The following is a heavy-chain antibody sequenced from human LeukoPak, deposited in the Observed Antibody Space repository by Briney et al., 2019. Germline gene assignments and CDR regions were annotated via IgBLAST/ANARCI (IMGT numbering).Heavy chain of an antibody. J-gene: IGHJ3*02. D-gene: IGHD3-22*01. CDR2: IIPISATA. Sequence: GASVKVSCKASGGTFSSYTISWVRQAPGQGLEWMGTIIPISATANYAQKFQGRVTIIADESTSTAYMELSSLRSEDTAVYYCARDRTKGNRSGYADAFDIWGQGTQVTVSS. CDR1: GGTFSSYT. CDR3: ARDRTKGNRSGYADAFDI. V-gene: IGHV1-69*13.